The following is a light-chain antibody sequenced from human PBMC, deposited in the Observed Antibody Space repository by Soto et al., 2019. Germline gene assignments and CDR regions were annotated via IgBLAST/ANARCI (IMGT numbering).Light chain of an antibody. CDR1: SRDVGGYNY. CDR3: SSYASTNTVL. J-gene: IGLJ2*01. V-gene: IGLV2-14*01. Sequence: QSALTQPASVSGSPGQSITISCTGTSRDVGGYNYVSWYQHHPGKTPKLMIFEVSNRPSGVSNRFSGSKSGNTASLTISGLQDEDEADYYCSSYASTNTVLFGGGNKLTVL. CDR2: EVS.